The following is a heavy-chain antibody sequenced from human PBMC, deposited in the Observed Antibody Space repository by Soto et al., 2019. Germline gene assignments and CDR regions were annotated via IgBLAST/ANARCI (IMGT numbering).Heavy chain of an antibody. Sequence: GGSLRLSCAASGFTFNSHAMSWVRQAPGKGLEWASGISGSGGSTYYADSVKGRFTISRDNSKNTLYLEMNSLRAEDTAIYYCAKDLRDIAVVVAAPSAYWGQGTLVTVSS. V-gene: IGHV3-23*01. J-gene: IGHJ4*02. CDR3: AKDLRDIAVVVAAPSAY. D-gene: IGHD2-15*01. CDR1: GFTFNSHA. CDR2: ISGSGGST.